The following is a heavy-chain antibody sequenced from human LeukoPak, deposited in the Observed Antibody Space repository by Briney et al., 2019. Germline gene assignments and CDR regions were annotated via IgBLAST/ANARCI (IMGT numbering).Heavy chain of an antibody. V-gene: IGHV1-46*01. CDR2: INPSGGST. J-gene: IGHJ4*02. CDR1: GYTSTSYY. D-gene: IGHD5-12*01. Sequence: GASVKVSCKASGYTSTSYYMHWVRQAPGQGLEWMGIINPSGGSTSYAQKFQGRVTTTRDTSTSTVYMELSSLRSEDTAVYYCARDLDLYGGYVNYFDYWGQGTLVTVSS. CDR3: ARDLDLYGGYVNYFDY.